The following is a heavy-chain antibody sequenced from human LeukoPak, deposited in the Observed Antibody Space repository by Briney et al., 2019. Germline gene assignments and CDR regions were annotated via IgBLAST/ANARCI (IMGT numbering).Heavy chain of an antibody. D-gene: IGHD3-3*01. CDR3: ARVGYDFWSGSVYDY. CDR1: GGSFSSYY. J-gene: IGHJ4*02. V-gene: IGHV4-59*01. Sequence: PSETLSLTCAVYGGSFSSYYWSWIRQPPGKGLEWIGYIYYSGSTNYNPSLKSRVTISVDTSKNQFSLKLSSVTAADTAVYYCARVGYDFWSGSVYDYWGQGTLVTVSS. CDR2: IYYSGST.